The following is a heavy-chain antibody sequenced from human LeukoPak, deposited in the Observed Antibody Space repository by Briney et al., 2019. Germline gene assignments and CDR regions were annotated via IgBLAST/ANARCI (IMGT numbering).Heavy chain of an antibody. CDR2: MNPNSGNT. V-gene: IGHV1-8*01. CDR1: GYTFTSYD. J-gene: IGHJ5*02. CDR3: ARHGTRVGWFDP. Sequence: GASVKVSCTASGYTFTSYDINWVRQATGQGLEWMGWMNPNSGNTGYAQKFQGRVTMTRNTSISTAYMELSSLRSEDTAVYYCARHGTRVGWFDPWGQGTLVTVSS. D-gene: IGHD1-14*01.